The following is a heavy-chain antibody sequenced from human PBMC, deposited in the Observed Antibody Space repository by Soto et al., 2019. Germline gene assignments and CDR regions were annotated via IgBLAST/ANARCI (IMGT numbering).Heavy chain of an antibody. Sequence: PSETLSLTCTVSSGSIGTYFWSWIRQPPGKGLEWIGYIYYSGTTIYNPSLKSRVTIFLDTSKNQFSLRLSSVTAADTAVYYCARGRGGTYDAFDIWGQGTLVTVSS. CDR3: ARGRGGTYDAFDI. CDR2: IYYSGTT. D-gene: IGHD1-26*01. V-gene: IGHV4-59*01. CDR1: SGSIGTYF. J-gene: IGHJ3*02.